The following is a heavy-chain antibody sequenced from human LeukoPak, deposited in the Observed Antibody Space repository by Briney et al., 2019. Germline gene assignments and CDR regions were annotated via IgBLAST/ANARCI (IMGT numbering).Heavy chain of an antibody. CDR3: ARARTLDY. Sequence: GGSLRLSCAASGFTFSSYSRNWVRQPPGKGLEWIPSIGSRTSFIYHAESVKGRFAISRDDARNSLYLQLNSLRAEDSAVYYCARARTLDYWGQGTLVTVSS. CDR1: GFTFSSYS. V-gene: IGHV3-21*01. J-gene: IGHJ4*02. CDR2: IGSRTSFI. D-gene: IGHD3/OR15-3a*01.